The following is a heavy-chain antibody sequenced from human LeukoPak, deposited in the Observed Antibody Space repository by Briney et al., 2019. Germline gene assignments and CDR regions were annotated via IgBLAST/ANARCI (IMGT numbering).Heavy chain of an antibody. V-gene: IGHV1-8*03. CDR3: ARSVGSCYFVYYYYYMDV. CDR1: GYTFTGYY. Sequence: ASVKVSCKASGYTFTGYYMHWVRQAPGQGLEWMGWMNPNSGNTGYAQKFQGRVTITRNTSISTAYMELSSLRSEDTAVYYCARSVGSCYFVYYYYYMDVWGKGTTVTVSS. J-gene: IGHJ6*03. D-gene: IGHD2-15*01. CDR2: MNPNSGNT.